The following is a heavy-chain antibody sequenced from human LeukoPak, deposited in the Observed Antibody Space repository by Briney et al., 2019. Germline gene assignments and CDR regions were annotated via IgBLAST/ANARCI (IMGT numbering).Heavy chain of an antibody. CDR2: ISGSGGST. V-gene: IGHV3-23*01. Sequence: GASLRLSCAASGFTFSSYAMSWVRQAPGKGLEWVSAISGSGGSTYYADSVKGRFTISRDNSKNTLCLQMNSLRAEDTAVYYCAKDRNSEYFDYWGQGTLVTVSS. J-gene: IGHJ4*02. CDR1: GFTFSSYA. CDR3: AKDRNSEYFDY. D-gene: IGHD1-26*01.